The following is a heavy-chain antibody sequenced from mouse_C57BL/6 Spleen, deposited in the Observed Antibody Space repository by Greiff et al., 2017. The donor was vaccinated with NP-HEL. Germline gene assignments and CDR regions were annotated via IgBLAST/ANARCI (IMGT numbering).Heavy chain of an antibody. CDR2: ISDGGSYT. CDR1: GFTFSSYA. J-gene: IGHJ4*01. Sequence: EVQLQQSGGGLVKPGGSLKLSCAASGFTFSSYAMSWVRQTPEKRLEWVATISDGGSYTYYPDNVKGRLTISRDNAKNNLYLQMSHLKSEDTAMYYCARGDPSDSYAMDYWGQGTSVTVSS. V-gene: IGHV5-4*01. CDR3: ARGDPSDSYAMDY.